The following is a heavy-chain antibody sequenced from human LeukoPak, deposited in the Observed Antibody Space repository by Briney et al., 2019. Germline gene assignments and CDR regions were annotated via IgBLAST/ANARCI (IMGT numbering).Heavy chain of an antibody. V-gene: IGHV1-18*01. CDR1: GYTFTSYD. Sequence: VASVKVSCKASGYTFTSYDITWVRQAPGQGLGWMGRVSPYNGNTYYSQRFQYRVIITKDTSTGTAYMDLRDLRTDDTAMYYCARNGRVRRVVKDLFEYWGQGTLVAVSS. J-gene: IGHJ4*02. CDR2: VSPYNGNT. CDR3: ARNGRVRRVVKDLFEY. D-gene: IGHD3-10*01.